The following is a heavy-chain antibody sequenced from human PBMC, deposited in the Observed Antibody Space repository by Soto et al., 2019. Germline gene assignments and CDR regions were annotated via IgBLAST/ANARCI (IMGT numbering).Heavy chain of an antibody. D-gene: IGHD1-26*01. CDR1: GFDFTYYA. V-gene: IGHV3-30*18. CDR2: MSSDGSKI. Sequence: QVQLVESGGGAVQPGESLRLSCVASGFDFTYYAMHWVRQAPGKGLESVAVMSSDGSKIHHTDSVKGRFTISRDNSKNTLYLQMNSLRKEDTAVYFCAKDEGVGVTLGLFAYWGQGTLVSVSS. J-gene: IGHJ4*02. CDR3: AKDEGVGVTLGLFAY.